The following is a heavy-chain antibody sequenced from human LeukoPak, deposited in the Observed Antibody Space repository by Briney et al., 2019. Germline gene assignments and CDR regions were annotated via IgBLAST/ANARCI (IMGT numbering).Heavy chain of an antibody. D-gene: IGHD2-8*01. CDR2: IKQDGSEK. J-gene: IGHJ4*02. Sequence: PGGSLRLSCAASGFTFSSYWMHWVRQAPGKGLEWVANIKQDGSEKYYVDSVKGRFTISRDNAKNSLYLQMNSLRAEDTAVYARKNGHDYWGQGTLVTVSS. CDR1: GFTFSSYW. V-gene: IGHV3-7*01. CDR3: KNGHDY.